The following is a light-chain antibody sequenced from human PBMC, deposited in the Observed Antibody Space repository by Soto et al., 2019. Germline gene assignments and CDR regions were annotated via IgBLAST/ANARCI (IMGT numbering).Light chain of an antibody. J-gene: IGKJ4*01. CDR2: GAS. CDR1: HDITNY. Sequence: DIQMTQSPSSLSASVGDRVTSTCQASHDITNYLNWYQQKPGKGPRLLIYGASNLETGVPSRFSGSGFGTDFSFTISSLQPEDFATYYCQQYDSLPTFGGGTKVELK. CDR3: QQYDSLPT. V-gene: IGKV1-33*01.